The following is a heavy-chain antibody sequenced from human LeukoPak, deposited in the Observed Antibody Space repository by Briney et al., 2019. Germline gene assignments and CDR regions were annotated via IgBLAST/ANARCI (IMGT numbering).Heavy chain of an antibody. CDR3: ARIGYRSSSFDY. V-gene: IGHV3-7*01. D-gene: IGHD6-13*01. CDR1: GFTFSNYW. J-gene: IGHJ4*02. Sequence: PGGSLRLSCAASGFTFSNYWMSWVRQAPGKGLEWVANIKQDGSEIDYVDSMKGRFTISRDNAKNSLFLQVNSLRAEDTAVYFWARIGYRSSSFDYWGQGTLVTVSS. CDR2: IKQDGSEI.